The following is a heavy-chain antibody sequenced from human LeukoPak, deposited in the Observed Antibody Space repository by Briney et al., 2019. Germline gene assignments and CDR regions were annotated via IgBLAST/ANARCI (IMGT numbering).Heavy chain of an antibody. CDR1: GGSISSHY. CDR3: ARDPTTVTKGLDI. V-gene: IGHV4-59*11. Sequence: SETLSLTCTVSGGSISSHYWSWIRQPPGKGLEWIGYISYIGNTNYNPSLKSRVAISVDMSKNQFSLKLSSVTAADAAVYFCARDPTTVTKGLDIWGQGTMVTVSS. J-gene: IGHJ3*02. D-gene: IGHD4-17*01. CDR2: ISYIGNT.